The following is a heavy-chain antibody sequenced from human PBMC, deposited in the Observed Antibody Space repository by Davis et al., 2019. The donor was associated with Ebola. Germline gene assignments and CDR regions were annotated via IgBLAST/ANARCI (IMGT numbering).Heavy chain of an antibody. CDR1: GFTFSSYS. Sequence: PGGSLRLSCAASGFTFSSYSMNWVRQAPGKGLEWVSSISSSSSYIYYADSVKGRFTISRDNAKNSLYLQMNSLRAEDTAVYYCAKDWSVSGSYVDYWGQGTLVTVSS. CDR2: ISSSSSYI. V-gene: IGHV3-21*01. J-gene: IGHJ4*02. CDR3: AKDWSVSGSYVDY. D-gene: IGHD1-26*01.